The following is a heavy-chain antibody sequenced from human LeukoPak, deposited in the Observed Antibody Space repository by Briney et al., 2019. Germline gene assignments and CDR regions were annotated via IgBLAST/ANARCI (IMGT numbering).Heavy chain of an antibody. J-gene: IGHJ1*01. CDR1: GGSFSGYY. CDR2: INHSGST. V-gene: IGHV4-34*01. CDR3: ASIHHITH. Sequence: PSETLSLTCAVYGGSFSGYYCSWIRQPPGKGLEWIGEINHSGSTNYNPSLKSRVTISVDTSKNQFSLKLSSVTAADTAVYYCASIHHITHWGQGTLVTVSS. D-gene: IGHD3-10*01.